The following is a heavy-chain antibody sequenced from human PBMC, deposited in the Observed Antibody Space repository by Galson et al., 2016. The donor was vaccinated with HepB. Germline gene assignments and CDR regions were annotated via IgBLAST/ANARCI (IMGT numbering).Heavy chain of an antibody. CDR1: GDSVSSNNAG. CDR2: TYYRSKWFY. Sequence: CAISGDSVSSNNAGWNWIRQSPSRGLEWLGRTYYRSKWFYDYAESVKSRITIKPDTTKNQFSLQLNSVTVEDTAVYYCARGYTKEWPTEGYWGQGTLVSVSS. J-gene: IGHJ4*02. D-gene: IGHD2-2*02. CDR3: ARGYTKEWPTEGY. V-gene: IGHV6-1*01.